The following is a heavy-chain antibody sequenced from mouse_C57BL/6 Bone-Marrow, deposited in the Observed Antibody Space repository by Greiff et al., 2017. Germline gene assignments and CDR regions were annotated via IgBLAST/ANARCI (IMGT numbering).Heavy chain of an antibody. Sequence: EVQLVESGGGLVQPGGSLKLSCAASGFTFSDYYMYWVRQTPEKRLEWVAYISNGGGSTYYPDTVKGRFTISRGNAKNTLYLQMSRLKSEDTAMYYCASPNYGSSYGYAMDYWGQGTSVTVSS. J-gene: IGHJ4*01. D-gene: IGHD1-1*01. CDR1: GFTFSDYY. V-gene: IGHV5-12*01. CDR3: ASPNYGSSYGYAMDY. CDR2: ISNGGGST.